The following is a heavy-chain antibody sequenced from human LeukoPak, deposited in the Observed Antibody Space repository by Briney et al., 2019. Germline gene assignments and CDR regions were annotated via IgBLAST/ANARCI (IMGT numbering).Heavy chain of an antibody. CDR3: VRALYDFWNGHYGMDV. CDR2: IKQDGSED. J-gene: IGHJ6*02. CDR1: GFTSSSYW. V-gene: IGHV3-7*05. D-gene: IGHD3-3*01. Sequence: GGSLRLSCAASGFTSSSYWMTWVRQAPGKGLEWVANIKQDGSEDYYVDSVKGRFTISRDNARNSLDLQMNSLRAEDTAVYYCVRALYDFWNGHYGMDVWGQGTTVAVSS.